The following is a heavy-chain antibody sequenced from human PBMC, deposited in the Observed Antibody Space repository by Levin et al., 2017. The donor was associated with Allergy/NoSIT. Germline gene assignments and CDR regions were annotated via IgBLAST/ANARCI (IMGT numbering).Heavy chain of an antibody. CDR3: ARDVVGATSAYYYYYGMDV. D-gene: IGHD1-26*01. CDR1: GFTFSSYG. V-gene: IGHV3-33*01. J-gene: IGHJ6*02. CDR2: IWYDGSNK. Sequence: GGSLRLSCAASGFTFSSYGMHWVRQAPGKGLEWVAVIWYDGSNKYYADSVKGRFTISRDNSKNTLYLQMNSLRAEDTAVYYCARDVVGATSAYYYYYGMDVWGQGTTVTVSS.